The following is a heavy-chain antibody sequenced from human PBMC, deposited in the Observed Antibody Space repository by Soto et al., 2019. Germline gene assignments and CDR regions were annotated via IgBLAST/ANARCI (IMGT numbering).Heavy chain of an antibody. CDR2: IIPIAAIA. Sequence: QVELVQSGAEVKKPGSSVKVSCKASGGTFSRYTNNWVRQAPGQGLEWMGRIIPIAAIANYTQKFQGRVTITVDKSSTTASMELSSLRSDDTAVYYCARGSTIVRGAPSWFDPWGQGTLVTVSS. D-gene: IGHD3-10*01. J-gene: IGHJ5*02. CDR3: ARGSTIVRGAPSWFDP. V-gene: IGHV1-69*02. CDR1: GGTFSRYT.